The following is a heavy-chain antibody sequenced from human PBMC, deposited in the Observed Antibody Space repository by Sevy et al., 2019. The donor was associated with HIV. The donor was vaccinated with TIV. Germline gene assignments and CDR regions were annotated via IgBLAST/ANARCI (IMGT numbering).Heavy chain of an antibody. CDR3: ARDTNWGFDY. D-gene: IGHD7-27*01. V-gene: IGHV3-48*02. CDR1: GFTFSTYS. Sequence: GGCLRLSCVASGFTFSTYSMNWVRQAPGKGLEWVSYIRSRSSTIYYADSVKGRFTISTDNAKNSLYLQMISLRDEDTAVYYCARDTNWGFDYWGQGTLVFVSS. J-gene: IGHJ4*02. CDR2: IRSRSSTI.